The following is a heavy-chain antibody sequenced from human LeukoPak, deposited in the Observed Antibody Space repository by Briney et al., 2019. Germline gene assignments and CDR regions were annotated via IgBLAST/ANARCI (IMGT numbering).Heavy chain of an antibody. CDR3: ARARSIVGATGALYNGMDV. V-gene: IGHV1-69*02. J-gene: IGHJ6*02. Sequence: SVKVPCKASGGTFSSYTITWVRQAPGQGFEWMGRIIPMVDIANYAQNFQGRVTITADKSTSTAYMELTSLRSEDTAVYYCARARSIVGATGALYNGMDVWGQGTTVTVSS. CDR2: IIPMVDIA. D-gene: IGHD1-26*01. CDR1: GGTFSSYT.